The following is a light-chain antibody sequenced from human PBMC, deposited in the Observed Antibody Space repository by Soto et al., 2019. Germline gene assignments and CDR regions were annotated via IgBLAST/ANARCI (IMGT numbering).Light chain of an antibody. V-gene: IGLV4-69*01. CDR3: QTWGTGIRV. Sequence: QSVLTQSPSASASLGASVKLTCTLSSGHSSYAIAWHQQQPEKGPRFLMKVSSDGSHTKGDGIPDRFSGSSSGAERYLAISSLQSEDEADYYCQTWGTGIRVFGGGTKVTVL. CDR2: VSSDGSH. CDR1: SGHSSYA. J-gene: IGLJ3*02.